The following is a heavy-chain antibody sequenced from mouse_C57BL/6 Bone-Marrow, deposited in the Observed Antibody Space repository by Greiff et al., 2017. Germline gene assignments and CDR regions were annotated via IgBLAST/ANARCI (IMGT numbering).Heavy chain of an antibody. V-gene: IGHV5-4*03. CDR2: ISDGGSST. J-gene: IGHJ4*01. CDR1: GFTFSSYA. Sequence: EVKLQESGGGLVKPGGSLKISCAASGFTFSSYAMSWVRQTPEKRLEWVATISDGGSSTYYPDNVKGRFTISRDNAKNNLYLQMSHLKSEDTAMYYCARALYYYAMDYWGQGTSVTVSS. CDR3: ARALYYYAMDY.